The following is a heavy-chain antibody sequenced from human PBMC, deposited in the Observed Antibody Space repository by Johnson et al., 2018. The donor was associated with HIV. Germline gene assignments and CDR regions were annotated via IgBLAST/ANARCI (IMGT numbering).Heavy chain of an antibody. Sequence: VQLVESGGGGVQPGRSLRLSCAASGFIFSSYAMHWVRQAPGKGLEWVAVIYSGGSTYYADSVRGRFTISRDNSKNTLYLQMNSLRAEDTAVYYCARACRDGYTCDVYDIWGQGTMVTVSS. V-gene: IGHV3-66*01. J-gene: IGHJ3*02. CDR1: GFIFSSYA. CDR3: ARACRDGYTCDVYDI. CDR2: IYSGGST. D-gene: IGHD5-24*01.